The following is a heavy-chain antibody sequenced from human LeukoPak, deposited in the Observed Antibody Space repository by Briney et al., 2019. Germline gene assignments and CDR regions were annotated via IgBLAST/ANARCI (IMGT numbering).Heavy chain of an antibody. CDR1: GFTFSSYS. V-gene: IGHV3-21*01. J-gene: IGHJ6*03. CDR2: ISSSSSYI. CDR3: ARRAGSWSGFFGYHYYYMDV. Sequence: PGGSLRLSCAASGFTFSSYSMNWVRQAPGKGLEWVSSISSSSSYIYYADSVKGRFTISRDNAKNSLYLQMNSLRAEDTAVYFCARRAGSWSGFFGYHYYYMDVWGKGTTVTVSS. D-gene: IGHD3-3*01.